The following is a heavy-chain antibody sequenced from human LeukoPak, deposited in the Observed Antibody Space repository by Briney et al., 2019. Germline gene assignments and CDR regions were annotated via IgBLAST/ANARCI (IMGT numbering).Heavy chain of an antibody. CDR1: GGSISSSSYY. CDR3: AGQYTGYDAFDY. D-gene: IGHD5-12*01. J-gene: IGHJ4*02. Sequence: SETLSLTCTVSGGSISSSSYYWVWIRQSPGKGLEWIGFISYSGSTYYNPSLKSRVTLSVDTSKNQFSLKLSSVTAADTAVYYCAGQYTGYDAFDYWGQGTLVTVSS. CDR2: ISYSGST. V-gene: IGHV4-39*01.